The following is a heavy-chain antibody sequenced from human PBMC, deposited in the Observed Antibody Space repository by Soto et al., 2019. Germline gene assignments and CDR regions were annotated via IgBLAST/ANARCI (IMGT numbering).Heavy chain of an antibody. V-gene: IGHV1-69*13. CDR1: GGTFSSYA. CDR2: IIPIFGTA. CDR3: ARGGALDGTSPPFNH. D-gene: IGHD6-19*01. J-gene: IGHJ4*02. Sequence: SVKVSCKASGGTFSSYAISWVRQAPGQGLEWMGGIIPIFGTANYAQKFQGRVTITADESTSTAYMELSSLRSEDTAVYYCARGGALDGTSPPFNHWGQGTLVTVSS.